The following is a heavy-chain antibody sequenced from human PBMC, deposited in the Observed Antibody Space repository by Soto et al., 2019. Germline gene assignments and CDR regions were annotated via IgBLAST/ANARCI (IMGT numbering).Heavy chain of an antibody. CDR3: ARALLYYDFWSGYPYYFDY. J-gene: IGHJ4*02. Sequence: SETLSLTCTVSGGSISSGGYYWSWIRQHPGKGLEWIGYIYYSGSTYYNPSLKSRVTISVDTSKNQFSPKLSSVTAADTAVYYCARALLYYDFWSGYPYYFDYWGQGTLVTAPQ. CDR1: GGSISSGGYY. CDR2: IYYSGST. V-gene: IGHV4-31*03. D-gene: IGHD3-3*01.